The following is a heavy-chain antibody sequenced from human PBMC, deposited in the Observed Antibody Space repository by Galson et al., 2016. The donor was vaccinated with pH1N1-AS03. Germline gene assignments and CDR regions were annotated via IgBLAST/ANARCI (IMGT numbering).Heavy chain of an antibody. J-gene: IGHJ5*01. V-gene: IGHV5-51*01. CDR2: MYPANFDT. Sequence: QSGAEVKKPGESLKISCKASAYTFANYWIVWVRQMPGKGLEWMGIMYPANFDTRYSPSFQGHVTISADTSINTAYLQWSSLRASDTAMYYCARRILVTGREFDSWGQGTLVTVSA. D-gene: IGHD6-19*01. CDR3: ARRILVTGREFDS. CDR1: AYTFANYW.